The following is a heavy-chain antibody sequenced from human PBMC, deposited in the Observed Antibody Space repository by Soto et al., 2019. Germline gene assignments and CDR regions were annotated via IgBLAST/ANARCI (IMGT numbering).Heavy chain of an antibody. J-gene: IGHJ5*02. CDR1: GYTFTSCG. V-gene: IGHV1-18*01. Sequence: ASVKVSCKASGYTFTSCGISWVRQAPGQGLEWMGWISAYNGNTNYSQKLQGRDTMTTDTSTSTAYMELRSLSSDDTAVYYCARGVYVLRYFDWLPNWFDPWGQGTLVTVSS. CDR2: ISAYNGNT. D-gene: IGHD3-9*01. CDR3: ARGVYVLRYFDWLPNWFDP.